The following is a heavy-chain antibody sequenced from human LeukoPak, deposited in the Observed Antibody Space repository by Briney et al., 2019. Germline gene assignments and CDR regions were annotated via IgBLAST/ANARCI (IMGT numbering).Heavy chain of an antibody. D-gene: IGHD4-23*01. V-gene: IGHV3-11*04. CDR2: ISSSSSTI. Sequence: PGGSLRLSCAVSGFTFSDYYMNWVRQAPGKGLEWVSYISSSSSTIYYADSVKGRFTISRDNAKNSLYLQMNSLRAEDTAVYYCARTPRSGTVVTHPDAFDIWGQGTMVTVSS. CDR3: ARTPRSGTVVTHPDAFDI. CDR1: GFTFSDYY. J-gene: IGHJ3*02.